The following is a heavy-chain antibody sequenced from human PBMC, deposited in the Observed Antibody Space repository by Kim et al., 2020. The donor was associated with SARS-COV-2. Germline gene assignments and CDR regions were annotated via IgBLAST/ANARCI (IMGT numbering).Heavy chain of an antibody. D-gene: IGHD6-13*01. CDR3: ARLQGILNWFDP. Sequence: SWGWIRKPPGKGLEWIGSIYYSGSTYYNPSLKSRVTISVDTSKNQFSLKLSSVTAADTAVYYCARLQGILNWFDPWGQGTLVTVSS. V-gene: IGHV4-39*01. CDR1: S. CDR2: IYYSGST. J-gene: IGHJ5*02.